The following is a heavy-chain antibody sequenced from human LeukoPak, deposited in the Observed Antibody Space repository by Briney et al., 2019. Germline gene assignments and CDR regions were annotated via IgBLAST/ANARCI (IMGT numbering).Heavy chain of an antibody. CDR1: GYIFTSYY. J-gene: IGHJ4*02. CDR2: INPSGGST. D-gene: IGHD3-16*01. V-gene: IGHV1-46*01. CDR3: ARAMWGSYYFDY. Sequence: ASVKVSCKASGYIFTSYYMHWVRQAPGQGLEWMGIINPSGGSTSYAQKFQGRVTMTRDMSTSTVYMELSSLRSDDTAVYYCARAMWGSYYFDYWGQGTLVTVSS.